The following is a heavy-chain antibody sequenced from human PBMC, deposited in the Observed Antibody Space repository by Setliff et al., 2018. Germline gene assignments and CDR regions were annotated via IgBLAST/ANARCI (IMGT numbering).Heavy chain of an antibody. CDR3: ARDRTAYNYGMDV. CDR1: GYSFTGYY. Sequence: ASVKVSCKASGYSFTGYYMHWVRQAPGQGLEWMGIIHTGGGSASYAQKFQGRVTMTSDTSTSTVYMEVNSVTSDDTAVYYCARDRTAYNYGMDVWGQGTTVTVSS. D-gene: IGHD5-18*01. V-gene: IGHV1-46*01. J-gene: IGHJ6*02. CDR2: IHTGGGSA.